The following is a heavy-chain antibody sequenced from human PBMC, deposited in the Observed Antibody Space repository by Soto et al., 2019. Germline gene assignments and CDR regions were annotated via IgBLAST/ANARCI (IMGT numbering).Heavy chain of an antibody. V-gene: IGHV1-46*01. J-gene: IGHJ3*02. D-gene: IGHD2-15*01. CDR1: GYTFTSYY. Sequence: ASVKVSCKASGYTFTSYYMHWVRQAPGQGLEWMGIINSSGGSTSYAQKFQGRVTMTRDTSTSTVYMELGSLRSEDTAVYYCARDLGDCSGGSCYTDAFDIWGQGTMVTVSS. CDR2: INSSGGST. CDR3: ARDLGDCSGGSCYTDAFDI.